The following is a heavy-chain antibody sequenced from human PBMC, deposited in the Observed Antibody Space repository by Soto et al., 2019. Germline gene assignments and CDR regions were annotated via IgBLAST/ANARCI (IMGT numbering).Heavy chain of an antibody. Sequence: QVQLQESGPGLVKPSQTLSLTCSVSGASISCGGYYWNWIRQHPGKGPEWIGYIYYSGTTYYNPSLKSRVTISVDTSKNEFSLKLSSVTAADTAVYYCAASCVGWGGFNYYGMDVWGQGTTVTVSS. CDR2: IYYSGTT. CDR3: AASCVGWGGFNYYGMDV. D-gene: IGHD2-21*01. CDR1: GASISCGGYY. V-gene: IGHV4-31*03. J-gene: IGHJ6*02.